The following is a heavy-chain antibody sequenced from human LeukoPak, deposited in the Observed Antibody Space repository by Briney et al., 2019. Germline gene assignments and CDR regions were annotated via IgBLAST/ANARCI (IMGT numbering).Heavy chain of an antibody. Sequence: EGSLRLSCAASGFTFSSYWMHWVRHTPGKGLVWVSRIKGDGSSTSYADSVKGRFTISRDNAKNTLYLQMNSLRAEDTAVYCCARDGYSFGHDFDYWGQGTLVTVSS. J-gene: IGHJ4*02. CDR1: GFTFSSYW. CDR3: ARDGYSFGHDFDY. V-gene: IGHV3-74*01. CDR2: IKGDGSST. D-gene: IGHD5-18*01.